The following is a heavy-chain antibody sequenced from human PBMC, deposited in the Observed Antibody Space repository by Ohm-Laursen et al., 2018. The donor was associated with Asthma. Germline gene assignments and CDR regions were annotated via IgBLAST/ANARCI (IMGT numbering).Heavy chain of an antibody. Sequence: SLRLSCAASGFTFSSYAMHRVRQAPGKGLEWVANINQDGSVKYYVDSVKGRFTISRDSAENAIYLQMNNLRAEDTAVYYCARGTSGPWVNYAMDVWGQGTSVTVSS. V-gene: IGHV3-7*02. D-gene: IGHD1-1*01. CDR2: INQDGSVK. CDR1: GFTFSSYA. CDR3: ARGTSGPWVNYAMDV. J-gene: IGHJ6*02.